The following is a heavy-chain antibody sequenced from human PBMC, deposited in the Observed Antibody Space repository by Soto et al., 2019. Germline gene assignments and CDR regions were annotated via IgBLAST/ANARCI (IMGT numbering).Heavy chain of an antibody. V-gene: IGHV3-74*01. CDR1: GFSFSSYW. Sequence: GGSLRLSCAASGFSFSSYWMHWVRQVPGKGLVWVARMNEDGGTTDYADSVKGRFTISRDNAKNTLYLQMNSPRVEDTAVYYCASDLSGRADVWGQGTTVTVS. D-gene: IGHD3-10*01. CDR3: ASDLSGRADV. J-gene: IGHJ6*02. CDR2: MNEDGGTT.